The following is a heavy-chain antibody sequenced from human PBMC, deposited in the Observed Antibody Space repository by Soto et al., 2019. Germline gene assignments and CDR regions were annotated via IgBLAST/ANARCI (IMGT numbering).Heavy chain of an antibody. CDR1: GFTFSSYA. J-gene: IGHJ6*02. D-gene: IGHD3-10*01. CDR3: SRGDRGGSGSPASYYYSGLEV. Sequence: DVQLLESGGHLVQPGGSLRLSCAASGFTFSSYAMSWVRQAPGKGLEWVSSVSAGGDMTYYSDSVKGRFTISRDNSNNALFLQMNSLRIEDTALYYCSRGDRGGSGSPASYYYSGLEVWGRWATVTVS. CDR2: VSAGGDMT. V-gene: IGHV3-23*01.